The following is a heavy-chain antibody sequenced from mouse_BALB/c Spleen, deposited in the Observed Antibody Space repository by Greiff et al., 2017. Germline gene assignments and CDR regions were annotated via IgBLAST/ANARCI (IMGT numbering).Heavy chain of an antibody. Sequence: EVKLVESGGGLVKPGGSLKLSCAASGFTFSSYAMSWVRQTPEKRLEWVASISSGGSTYYPDSVKGRFTISRDNARNILYLQMSSLRSEDTAMYYCARGEEGYYAMDYWGQGTSVTVSS. V-gene: IGHV5-6-5*01. CDR1: GFTFSSYA. CDR3: ARGEEGYYAMDY. CDR2: ISSGGST. J-gene: IGHJ4*01.